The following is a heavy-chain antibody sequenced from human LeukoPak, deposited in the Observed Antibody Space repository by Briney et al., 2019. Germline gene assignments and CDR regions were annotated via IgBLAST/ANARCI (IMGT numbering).Heavy chain of an antibody. Sequence: GGSLRLSCAASGFTFSSCSMNWVRQAPGKGLEWVSYISSSSSTIYYADSVKGRFTISRDNAKNSLYLQMNSLRAEDTAVYYCARDGVYYDFWSGNEYFQHWGQGTLVTVSS. D-gene: IGHD3-3*01. CDR3: ARDGVYYDFWSGNEYFQH. V-gene: IGHV3-48*01. CDR2: ISSSSSTI. J-gene: IGHJ1*01. CDR1: GFTFSSCS.